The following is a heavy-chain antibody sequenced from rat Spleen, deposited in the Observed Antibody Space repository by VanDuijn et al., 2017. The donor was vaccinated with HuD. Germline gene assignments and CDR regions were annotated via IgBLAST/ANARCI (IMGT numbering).Heavy chain of an antibody. J-gene: IGHJ2*01. V-gene: IGHV5S13*01. CDR1: GFTFSSFA. Sequence: EVQLVESGGCLVQPGRSLKLSCAASGFTFSSFAMAWVRQAPTKGLEWIASISTGGGNTYYRDSVKGRFTISRDNAKNTQYLEMDSLRSEDTASYYCVRHGYTRYYFDYWGQGVMVTVSS. D-gene: IGHD1-9*01. CDR3: VRHGYTRYYFDY. CDR2: ISTGGGNT.